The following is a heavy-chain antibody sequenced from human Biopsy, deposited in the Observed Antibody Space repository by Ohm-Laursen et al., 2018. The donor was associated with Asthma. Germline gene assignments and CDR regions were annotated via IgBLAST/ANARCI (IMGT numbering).Heavy chain of an antibody. CDR2: ITTDDVHK. CDR3: ARGEDPRPVADHLDI. V-gene: IGHV3-33*08. Sequence: SLRLSCAASGFAFNRFDMHWVRQAPGEGLEWLALITTDDVHKYNGESVRGRFSISRDNSKRTVYLHMAGLTVADTAVYFCARGEDPRPVADHLDIWGQGARVIVSA. J-gene: IGHJ4*02. D-gene: IGHD6-6*01. CDR1: GFAFNRFD.